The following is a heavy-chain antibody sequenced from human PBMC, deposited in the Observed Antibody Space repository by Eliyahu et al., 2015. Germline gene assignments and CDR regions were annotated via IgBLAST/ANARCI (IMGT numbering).Heavy chain of an antibody. V-gene: IGHV4-30-4*01. Sequence: QVQLQESGPGLVRPSETLSLTCTVSGGSISSDGYYWXCLRQPPGKGLEWIGYIYHSGDNDYTSSLKSRSAMSVDMSKNQFSLTLTSVTAADTAVYYCARAPLHPGEFSFLNGWDYYFDYWCQGALVTVSS. CDR3: ARAPLHPGEFSFLNGWDYYFDY. CDR1: GGSISSDGYY. CDR2: IYHSGDN. J-gene: IGHJ4*02. D-gene: IGHD3-16*01.